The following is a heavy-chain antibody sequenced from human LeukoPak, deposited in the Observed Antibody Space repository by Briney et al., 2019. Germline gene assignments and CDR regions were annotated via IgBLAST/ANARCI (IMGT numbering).Heavy chain of an antibody. D-gene: IGHD1-26*01. J-gene: IGHJ3*01. Sequence: ASVKVSCKASGYTFTNYNIDWVRQATGQGLEWMGWMNPNSGNTGYAQKFQGRVTMARNTSISTAYMELSSLRSEDTAVYYCALYSGSYSLSGAFDFWGQGTKVTVSS. CDR1: GYTFTNYN. V-gene: IGHV1-8*01. CDR3: ALYSGSYSLSGAFDF. CDR2: MNPNSGNT.